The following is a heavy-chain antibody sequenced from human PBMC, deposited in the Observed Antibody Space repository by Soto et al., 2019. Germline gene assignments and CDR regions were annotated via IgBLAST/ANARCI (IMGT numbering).Heavy chain of an antibody. D-gene: IGHD2-2*01. Sequence: QVQLVESGGGLVKPGGSLRLSCAASGFTFSDYYMSWIRQAPGKGLEWVSYISSSGSTIYYADSVKGRFTISRDNAKNSLYLQMNSLRAEDTAVYYCARDRYCSSTSRYYYYYGMDVWGQGTTVTVSS. J-gene: IGHJ6*02. CDR3: ARDRYCSSTSRYYYYYGMDV. V-gene: IGHV3-11*01. CDR2: ISSSGSTI. CDR1: GFTFSDYY.